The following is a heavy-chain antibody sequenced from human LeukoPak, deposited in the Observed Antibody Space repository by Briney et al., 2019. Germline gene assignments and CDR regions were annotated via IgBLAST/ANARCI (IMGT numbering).Heavy chain of an antibody. V-gene: IGHV4-4*02. J-gene: IGHJ4*02. D-gene: IGHD3-10*01. CDR1: GGSISSDSW. Sequence: SETLSLTCAVSGGSISSDSWWSWVRQPPGKGLEWIGEIHRSGSTNYNPSLKSRVTISVDTSKNQFSLKLSSVTAADTAVYYCARVSGSGSYHIDYWGQGTLVTVSS. CDR2: IHRSGST. CDR3: ARVSGSGSYHIDY.